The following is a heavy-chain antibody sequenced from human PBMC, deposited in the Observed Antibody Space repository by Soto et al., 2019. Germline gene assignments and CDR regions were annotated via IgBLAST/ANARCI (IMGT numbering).Heavy chain of an antibody. CDR1: GFTFTSSA. D-gene: IGHD3-3*01. V-gene: IGHV1-58*01. CDR3: AAGPPIRFLEWLSTYYYYYGMDV. Sequence: ASVKVSCKASGFTFTSSAVQWARQARGQRLEWIGWIVVGSGNTNYAQKFQERVTITRDMSTSTAYMELSSLRSEDTAVYYCAAGPPIRFLEWLSTYYYYYGMDVWGQGTTVTVSS. J-gene: IGHJ6*02. CDR2: IVVGSGNT.